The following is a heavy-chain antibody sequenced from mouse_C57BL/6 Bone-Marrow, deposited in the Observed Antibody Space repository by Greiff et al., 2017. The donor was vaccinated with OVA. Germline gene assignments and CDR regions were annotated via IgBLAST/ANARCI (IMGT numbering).Heavy chain of an antibody. J-gene: IGHJ3*01. CDR1: GYSITSGYY. V-gene: IGHV3-6*01. CDR3: ATPNPFAY. CDR2: ISYDGSN. Sequence: EVKLQESGPGLVKPSQSLSLTCSVTGYSITSGYYWNWIRQSPGNKLEWMGYISYDGSNNYNPSLKNRISITRDTSKNQFFLKLNSVTTEDTATYYCATPNPFAYWGQGTLVTVSA.